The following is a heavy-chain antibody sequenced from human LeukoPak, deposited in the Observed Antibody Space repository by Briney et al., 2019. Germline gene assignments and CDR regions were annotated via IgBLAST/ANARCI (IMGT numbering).Heavy chain of an antibody. V-gene: IGHV4-59*01. Sequence: SQTLSLTCNVSGGSISSYYWSWIRQPPGKGLEWIGYIYYSGSTNYNPSLKSRVTISVDTSKNQFSLKLSSVTAADTAVYYCARSVGAFGVYDYWGQGTLVTVSS. CDR1: GGSISSYY. CDR2: IYYSGST. J-gene: IGHJ4*02. D-gene: IGHD3-3*01. CDR3: ARSVGAFGVYDY.